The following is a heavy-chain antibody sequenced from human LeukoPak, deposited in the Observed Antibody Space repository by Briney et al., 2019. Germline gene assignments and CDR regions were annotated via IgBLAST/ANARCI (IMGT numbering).Heavy chain of an antibody. V-gene: IGHV1-69*04. CDR2: IIPILGIA. J-gene: IGHJ4*02. D-gene: IGHD3-10*01. CDR1: GGTFSSYA. CDR3: AREVDGYYFDY. Sequence: ASVKVSCKASGGTFSSYAISWVRQAPGQGLEWMGRIIPILGIANYAQKFQGRVTITRDTSASTAYMELSSLGSEDTAVYYCAREVDGYYFDYWGQGTLVTVPS.